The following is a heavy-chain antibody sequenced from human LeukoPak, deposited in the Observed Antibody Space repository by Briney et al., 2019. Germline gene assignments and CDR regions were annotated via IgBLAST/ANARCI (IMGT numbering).Heavy chain of an antibody. Sequence: PGGSLRLSCAASGFTFSSYSMNRVRQAPGKGLEWVSSISSSSSYIYYADSVKGRFTISRDNAKNSLYLQMNSLRAEDTAVYYCARGQRYSSSWYVGYWGQGTLVTVSS. CDR3: ARGQRYSSSWYVGY. J-gene: IGHJ4*02. CDR1: GFTFSSYS. CDR2: ISSSSSYI. D-gene: IGHD6-13*01. V-gene: IGHV3-21*01.